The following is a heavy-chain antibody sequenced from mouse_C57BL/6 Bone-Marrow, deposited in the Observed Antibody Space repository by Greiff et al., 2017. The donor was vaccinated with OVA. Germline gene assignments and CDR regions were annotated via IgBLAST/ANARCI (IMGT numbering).Heavy chain of an antibody. J-gene: IGHJ2*01. CDR2: IYHGNSDT. V-gene: IGHV1-5*01. D-gene: IGHD1-1*01. CDR1: GYTFTSYW. Sequence: DVQLVESGTVLARPGASVKMSCKTSGYTFTSYWMHWVKQRPGQGLEWIGAIYHGNSDTSYNQKFKGKAKLTAVTSASTAYMELSSLTNEDSAVYYCRGTTEVARGYFDYWGQGTTLTVSS. CDR3: RGTTEVARGYFDY.